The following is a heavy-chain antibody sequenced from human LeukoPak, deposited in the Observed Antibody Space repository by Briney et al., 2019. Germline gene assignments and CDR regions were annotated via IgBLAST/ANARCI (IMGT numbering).Heavy chain of an antibody. CDR1: DDSFSSHY. CDR3: ARDLVTVTKGFDI. V-gene: IGHV4-59*11. J-gene: IGHJ3*02. Sequence: SETLSLTCAVSDDSFSSHYWTWIRQPPGKGLEWMGYISYIGSTNYNPSLKSRVTISIDTSKNQISLKLSSVTAADTAVYFCARDLVTVTKGFDIWGQGTMVSVSS. D-gene: IGHD4-17*01. CDR2: ISYIGST.